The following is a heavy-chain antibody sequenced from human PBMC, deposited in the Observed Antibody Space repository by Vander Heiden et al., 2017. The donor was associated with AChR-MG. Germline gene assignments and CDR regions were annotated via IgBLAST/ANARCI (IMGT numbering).Heavy chain of an antibody. V-gene: IGHV3-15*01. CDR3: GLEGRWFDP. CDR1: GFTFSSAW. J-gene: IGHJ5*02. CDR2: IKSKTDSGAT. D-gene: IGHD1-1*01. Sequence: EVQMVQSGGGLVEPGGSLRLSCAASGFTFSSAWLSWVRQAPGKGLEWVGRIKSKTDSGATDYSGFVKGRFTISRDDSRSMFYLQMNSLRTEDSAVYYGGLEGRWFDPRGQGTLVTVSS.